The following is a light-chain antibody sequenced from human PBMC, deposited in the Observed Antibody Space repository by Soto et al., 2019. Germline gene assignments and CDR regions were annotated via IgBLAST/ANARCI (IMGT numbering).Light chain of an antibody. CDR2: DAS. V-gene: IGKV3-11*01. CDR1: QSVSSY. CDR3: QQRSSWLFT. Sequence: EIVLTQSPATLSLSPGERATLSCRASQSVSSYLAWYQQKPGQAPRLLIYDASNRATGIPARFSGSGSGPDFTLTISTPEAEDFAVYYCQQRSSWLFTFGPGTKVDI. J-gene: IGKJ3*01.